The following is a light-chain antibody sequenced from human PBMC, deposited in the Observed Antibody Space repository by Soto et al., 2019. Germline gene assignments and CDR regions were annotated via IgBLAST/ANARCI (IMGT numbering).Light chain of an antibody. CDR1: SSNIGANYD. CDR2: GNN. CDR3: QPYDNPLSARYV. V-gene: IGLV1-40*01. J-gene: IGLJ1*01. Sequence: QSGLTQPPSGSGAPGQTVTISCTGSSSNIGANYDVHWYQQRPGTAPKLLIFGNNNRPSGVPDRFSGSKSGTSDSLAITGLQAEDEGDYYCQPYDNPLSARYVFGTGTKVTVL.